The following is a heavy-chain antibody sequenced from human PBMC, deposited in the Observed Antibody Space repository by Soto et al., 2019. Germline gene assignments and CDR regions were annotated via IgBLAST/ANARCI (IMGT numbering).Heavy chain of an antibody. J-gene: IGHJ2*01. D-gene: IGHD2-15*01. CDR2: IYYSGST. CDR1: GGSISSYY. Sequence: QVQLQESGPGLVKPSETLSLTCTVSGGSISSYYWSWIRQPPGKGLEWIGYIYYSGSTNYNPSLKNRVTISVDTSTNQFSLKLSSVTAADTAVYYCARGGGNIVVVVAATEYFDLWGRGTLVTVSS. CDR3: ARGGGNIVVVVAATEYFDL. V-gene: IGHV4-59*08.